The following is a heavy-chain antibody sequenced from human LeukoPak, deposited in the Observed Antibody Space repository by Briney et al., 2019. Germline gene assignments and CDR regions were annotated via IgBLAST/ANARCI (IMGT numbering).Heavy chain of an antibody. D-gene: IGHD5-12*01. CDR2: ISGSGGST. V-gene: IGHV3-23*01. CDR3: AKAWLRFPYFDY. Sequence: PGGSLRLSCAASGFTFSSYSMNWVRQAPGKGLEWVSAISGSGGSTCYADSVKGRFTISRDNSKNTLYLQMNSLRAEDTAVYYCAKAWLRFPYFDYWGQGTLVTVSS. CDR1: GFTFSSYS. J-gene: IGHJ4*02.